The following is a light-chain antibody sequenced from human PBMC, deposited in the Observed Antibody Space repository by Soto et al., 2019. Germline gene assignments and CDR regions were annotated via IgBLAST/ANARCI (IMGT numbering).Light chain of an antibody. CDR2: GAS. CDR3: QQEYNFA. CDR1: QSVSSSY. J-gene: IGKJ4*02. Sequence: EIVMTQSPATLSLSPGERATLSCRASQSVSSSYLSWYQQKPGQAPRLLIYGASTRATGIPARFSGSGSETAFTLTISSLQPEDFGVYYCQQEYNFAFGGGTKVEIK. V-gene: IGKV3D-7*01.